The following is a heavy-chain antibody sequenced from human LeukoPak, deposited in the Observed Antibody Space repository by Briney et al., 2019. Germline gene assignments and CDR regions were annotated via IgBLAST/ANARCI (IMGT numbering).Heavy chain of an antibody. J-gene: IGHJ5*02. CDR2: INHSGST. V-gene: IGHV4-34*01. D-gene: IGHD2-21*02. CDR1: GGSFSGYY. Sequence: LETLSLTCAVYGGSFSGYYWSWIRQPPGKGLEWIGEINHSGSTNYNPSLKSRVTISVDTSKNQFSLKLSSVTAADTAVYYCASHIVVVTATLYNWFDPWGQGTLVTVSS. CDR3: ASHIVVVTATLYNWFDP.